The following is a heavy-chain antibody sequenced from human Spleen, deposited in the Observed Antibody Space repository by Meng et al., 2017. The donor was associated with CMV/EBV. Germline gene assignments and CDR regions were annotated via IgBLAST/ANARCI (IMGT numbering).Heavy chain of an antibody. J-gene: IGHJ4*02. V-gene: IGHV1-18*01. CDR1: GYTCTRYG. CDR2: ISAYNGNT. D-gene: IGHD1-26*01. CDR3: ARGGRSGSYYY. Sequence: SCKTSGYTCTRYGISWVRQAPGKGLEWMGWISAYNGNTNYAQNLQGRVTMTTDTSTSTAYMELRSLRSDDTAVYYCARGGRSGSYYYWGQGTLVTVSS.